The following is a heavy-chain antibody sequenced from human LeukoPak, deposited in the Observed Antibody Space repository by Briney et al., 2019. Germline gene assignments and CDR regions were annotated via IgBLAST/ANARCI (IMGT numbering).Heavy chain of an antibody. CDR2: IHDSGST. CDR1: GDSISSGGYS. V-gene: IGHV4-30-4*07. Sequence: SETLSLTCVASGDSISSGGYSWSWIRQTPGKGLEWIAYIHDSGSTYNNPSLKSRLSISIDTSKNQFSLKLNSVSAADTAVYYCARDRGDYWGQGTLVTVSS. J-gene: IGHJ4*02. D-gene: IGHD3-10*01. CDR3: ARDRGDY.